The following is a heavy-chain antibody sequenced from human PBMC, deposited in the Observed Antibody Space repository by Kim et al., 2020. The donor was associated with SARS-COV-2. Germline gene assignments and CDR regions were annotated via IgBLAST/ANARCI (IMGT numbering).Heavy chain of an antibody. CDR3: ARDEWAVAGLYY. V-gene: IGHV3-33*01. D-gene: IGHD6-19*01. CDR1: GLIFSTPSFSTYA. CDR2: SRYDGSNA. Sequence: GGSLRLSCVASGLIFSTPSFSTYAMHSGRQAQGKGLEWVAVSRYDGSNAFYADFASGRFTISSDNSKNALYLQMNSLTAEDTAVYYRARDEWAVAGLYY. J-gene: IGHJ6*03.